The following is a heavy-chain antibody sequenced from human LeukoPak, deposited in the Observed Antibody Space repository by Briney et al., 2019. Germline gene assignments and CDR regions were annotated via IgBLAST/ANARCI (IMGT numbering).Heavy chain of an antibody. CDR1: GFTFGDYA. CDR2: IRSKAYGGTT. Sequence: GRSLRLSCTASGFTFGDYAMSWVRQAPGKGLEWVGFIRSKAYGGTTEYAASVKGRFTISRDDSKSIAYLQMNSLKTEDTAVYYCTRYDYDFWSGYYSPFDYWGQGTLVTVSS. CDR3: TRYDYDFWSGYYSPFDY. J-gene: IGHJ4*02. V-gene: IGHV3-49*04. D-gene: IGHD3-3*01.